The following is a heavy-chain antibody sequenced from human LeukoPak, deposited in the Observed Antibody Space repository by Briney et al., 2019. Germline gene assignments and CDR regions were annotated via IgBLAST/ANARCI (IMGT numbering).Heavy chain of an antibody. D-gene: IGHD2-2*01. CDR1: GFTYSSCV. J-gene: IGHJ4*02. V-gene: IGHV3-23*01. CDR2: ISGSGAST. CDR3: VKRQCSSTHCYGFDY. Sequence: GGSLRLPCAPSGFTYSSCVMAWVRQAPGKGLEWVSSISGSGASTYYADSVKGRFTISRDNSMNTLYLQMNSLRADDTAVYYCVKRQCSSTHCYGFDYWGQGTLVTVSS.